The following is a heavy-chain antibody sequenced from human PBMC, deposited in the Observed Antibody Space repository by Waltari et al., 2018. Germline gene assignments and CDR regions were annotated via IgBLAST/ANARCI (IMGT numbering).Heavy chain of an antibody. Sequence: QVQLQQWGAGLLKPSAPLSLPCAVYGGSFSGYYWSWIRQPPGKGLEWIGEINHSGSTNYNPSLKSRVTISVDTSKNQFSLKLSSVTAADTAVYYCARGGSSGWLYYYYGMDVWGQGTTVTVSS. CDR1: GGSFSGYY. V-gene: IGHV4-34*01. CDR2: INHSGST. J-gene: IGHJ6*02. D-gene: IGHD6-19*01. CDR3: ARGGSSGWLYYYYGMDV.